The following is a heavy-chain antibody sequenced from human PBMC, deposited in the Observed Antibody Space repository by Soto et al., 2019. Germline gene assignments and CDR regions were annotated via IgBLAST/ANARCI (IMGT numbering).Heavy chain of an antibody. J-gene: IGHJ3*02. Sequence: GGSLRLSCAASGFTFSSYAMSWVRQAPGKGLEWVSAISGSGGSTYYADSVKGRFTISRDNSKNTLYLQMNSLRAEDTAVYYCAKQSIRTIFGVVLAPHGAFDIWGQGTMVTVSS. V-gene: IGHV3-23*01. CDR1: GFTFSSYA. D-gene: IGHD3-3*01. CDR2: ISGSGGST. CDR3: AKQSIRTIFGVVLAPHGAFDI.